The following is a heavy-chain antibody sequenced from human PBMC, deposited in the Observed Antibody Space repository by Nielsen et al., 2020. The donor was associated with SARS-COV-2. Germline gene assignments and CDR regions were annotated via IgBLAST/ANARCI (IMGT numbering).Heavy chain of an antibody. Sequence: GESLKISCAASGFTFSSYAMSWVRQAPGKGLEWVSAISGSGGSTYYADSVKGRFTISRDNSKNSLYLQMNSLRAEDTAVYYCARDLGYCSGGSCEGAFDIWGQGTMVTVSS. CDR3: ARDLGYCSGGSCEGAFDI. J-gene: IGHJ3*02. V-gene: IGHV3-23*01. CDR1: GFTFSSYA. CDR2: ISGSGGST. D-gene: IGHD2-15*01.